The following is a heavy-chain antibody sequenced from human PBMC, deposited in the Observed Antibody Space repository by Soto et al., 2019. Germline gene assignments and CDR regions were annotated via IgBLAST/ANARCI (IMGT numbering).Heavy chain of an antibody. CDR2: INAGNGNT. Sequence: QVQLVQSGAEVKKPGASVKVSCKASGYTFTSYAMHWVRQASGQRLEWMGWINAGNGNTKYSQKFQGRVTITRDTSASTAYMELSSLRSEDTAVYFCARDPWNSGAFDIWGQGTMVTVSS. CDR1: GYTFTSYA. D-gene: IGHD3-10*01. CDR3: ARDPWNSGAFDI. J-gene: IGHJ3*02. V-gene: IGHV1-3*01.